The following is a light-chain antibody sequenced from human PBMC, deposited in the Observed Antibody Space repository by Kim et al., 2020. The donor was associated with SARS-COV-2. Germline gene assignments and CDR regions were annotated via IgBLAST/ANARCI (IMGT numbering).Light chain of an antibody. Sequence: ASVGDRVTITCRASQSISNFLNWYQQRPGKAPKLLIYAASSLQSGVPSRFSGSGSGTDFTLIISSLKPEDFATYFCQQSYSAPGTFGQGTKVDIK. V-gene: IGKV1-39*01. CDR3: QQSYSAPGT. CDR1: QSISNF. J-gene: IGKJ1*01. CDR2: AAS.